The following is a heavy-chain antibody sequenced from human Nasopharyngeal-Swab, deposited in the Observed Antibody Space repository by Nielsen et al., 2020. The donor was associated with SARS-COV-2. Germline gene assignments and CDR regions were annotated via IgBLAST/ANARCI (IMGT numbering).Heavy chain of an antibody. CDR2: ISSSSSTI. CDR3: ARDLAVAGTSFDY. CDR1: GFTFSSYS. Sequence: ETLSLTCAASGFTFSSYSMNWVRQAPGKGLEWVSYISSSSSTIYYADSVKGRFTISRDNAKNSLYLQMNSLRAEDTAVYYCARDLAVAGTSFDYWGQGTLVTVSS. J-gene: IGHJ4*02. D-gene: IGHD6-19*01. V-gene: IGHV3-48*04.